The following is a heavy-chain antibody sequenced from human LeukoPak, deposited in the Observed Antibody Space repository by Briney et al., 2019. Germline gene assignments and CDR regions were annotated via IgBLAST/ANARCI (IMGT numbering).Heavy chain of an antibody. CDR3: ARDRADFYDSSGYPYYYGMDV. V-gene: IGHV4-4*07. J-gene: IGHJ6*02. CDR1: GGSISSYY. D-gene: IGHD3-22*01. CDR2: INTSGST. Sequence: SETLSLTCTVSGGSISSYYWSWIRQPAGKGLEWIGRINTSGSTNYNPSLKSRVTISVDTSKNQFSLKLSSVTAADTAVYYCARDRADFYDSSGYPYYYGMDVWGQGTTVTVSS.